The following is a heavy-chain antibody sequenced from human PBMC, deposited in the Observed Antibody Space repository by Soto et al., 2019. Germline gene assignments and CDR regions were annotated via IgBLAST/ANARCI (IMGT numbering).Heavy chain of an antibody. CDR2: LSGGGGST. Sequence: DVQLLESGGGLVQPGGSLRLACAASGFTFGNYAINWVRLAPGKGLERVSGLSGGGGSTYYADSVKGRFTIFRDTSKNTVILQMNSLRADDTAVYYCAKGFIVVETVVRPEDAVDVWGQGTMVTVSS. CDR3: AKGFIVVETVVRPEDAVDV. CDR1: GFTFGNYA. J-gene: IGHJ3*01. V-gene: IGHV3-23*01. D-gene: IGHD2-21*02.